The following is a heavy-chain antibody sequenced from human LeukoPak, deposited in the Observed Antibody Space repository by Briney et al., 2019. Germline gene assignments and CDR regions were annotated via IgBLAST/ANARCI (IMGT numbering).Heavy chain of an antibody. CDR1: GFTFSSYA. CDR3: AKEGLLWFGELLLTPNWFDP. Sequence: GGSLRLSCAASGFTFSSYAMSWVRQAPGKGLEWVSAISGSGGSTYYADSVKGRFTISRDNSKNTLYLQMNSLRAEDTAVYYCAKEGLLWFGELLLTPNWFDPWGQGTLVTVSP. J-gene: IGHJ5*02. V-gene: IGHV3-23*01. CDR2: ISGSGGST. D-gene: IGHD3-10*01.